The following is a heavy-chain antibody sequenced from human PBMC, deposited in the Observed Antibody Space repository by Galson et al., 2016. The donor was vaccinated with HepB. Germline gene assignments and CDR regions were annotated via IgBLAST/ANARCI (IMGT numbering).Heavy chain of an antibody. CDR3: ARDRDATTVNWYFDL. J-gene: IGHJ2*01. CDR1: GGSISRYY. D-gene: IGHD4-17*01. Sequence: SETLSLTCTVSGGSISRYYWSWIRQPPGKGLEWIGYINYTGSTKYNPSLKSRVTISADTSKNQFSLKLSSVTAADTAVYYCARDRDATTVNWYFDLWGRGTLVSVSS. V-gene: IGHV4-59*01. CDR2: INYTGST.